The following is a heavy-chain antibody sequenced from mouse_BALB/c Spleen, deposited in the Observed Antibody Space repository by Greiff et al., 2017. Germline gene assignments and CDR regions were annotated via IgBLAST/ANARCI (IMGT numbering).Heavy chain of an antibody. CDR2: INSNGGST. CDR1: GFTFSSYY. D-gene: IGHD1-1*01. J-gene: IGHJ4*01. Sequence: EVHLVESGGGLVKLGGSLKLSCAASGFTFSSYYMSWVRQTPEKRLELVAAINSNGGSTYYPDTVKGRFTISRDNAKNTLYLQMSSLKSEDTALYYCARRGSSYYAMDYWGQGTSVTVSS. V-gene: IGHV5-6-2*01. CDR3: ARRGSSYYAMDY.